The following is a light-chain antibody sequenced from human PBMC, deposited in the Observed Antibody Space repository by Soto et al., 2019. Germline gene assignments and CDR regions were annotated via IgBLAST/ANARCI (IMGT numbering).Light chain of an antibody. CDR3: HQYGYGVDN. J-gene: IGKJ2*01. CDR2: GAS. CDR1: QSVRNDS. V-gene: IGKV3-20*01. Sequence: EIVLTQSPGTLSLSPGERATLFCRASQSVRNDSLAWYQQQPGQAPRLLIFGASSSATVIPDRVTGSGSGSYFTLTISRLEPEDAVVSVGHQYGYGVDNFGQATKLEIK.